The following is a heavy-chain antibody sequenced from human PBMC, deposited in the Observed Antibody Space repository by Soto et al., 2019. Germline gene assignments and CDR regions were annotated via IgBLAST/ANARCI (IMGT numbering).Heavy chain of an antibody. J-gene: IGHJ4*02. D-gene: IGHD5-18*01. CDR1: GFTFSSYA. V-gene: IGHV3-30-3*01. CDR2: ISYDGSNK. Sequence: GGSLRLSCAASGFTFSSYAMHWVRQAPGKGLEWVAVISYDGSNKYYADSVKGRFTISRDNSKNTLYLQMNSLRAEDTAVYYCASKGALRTAMVSRDDYFDYWGQGTLVTVSS. CDR3: ASKGALRTAMVSRDDYFDY.